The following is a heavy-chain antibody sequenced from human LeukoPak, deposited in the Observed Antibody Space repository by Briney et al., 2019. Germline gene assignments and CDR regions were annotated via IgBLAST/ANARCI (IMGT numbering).Heavy chain of an antibody. Sequence: ASVKVSCKASGYTFTSYDINWARQAPGQGLEWMGWMKPNSGETGYGQRFQGRVTFTRDTSSSTAYMELSSLISEDTAVYYCARYIRGEAFDIWGLGTLVTVSS. CDR3: ARYIRGEAFDI. D-gene: IGHD3-10*01. V-gene: IGHV1-8*01. CDR1: GYTFTSYD. J-gene: IGHJ3*02. CDR2: MKPNSGET.